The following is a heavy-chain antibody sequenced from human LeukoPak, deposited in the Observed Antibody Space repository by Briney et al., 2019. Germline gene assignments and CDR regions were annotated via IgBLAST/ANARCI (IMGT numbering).Heavy chain of an antibody. CDR2: INLSGGST. CDR1: GYTFTSYY. V-gene: IGHV1-46*01. J-gene: IGHJ5*02. CDR3: AREGDQLLPNWFDP. D-gene: IGHD2-2*01. Sequence: GASVNVSCKASGYTFTSYYMHWVRQAPGQGVGWMGIINLSGGSTSYEQKFQGRVTMTRDMSTSTVYMELSSLRSEDTAVYYCAREGDQLLPNWFDPWGQGTLVTVSS.